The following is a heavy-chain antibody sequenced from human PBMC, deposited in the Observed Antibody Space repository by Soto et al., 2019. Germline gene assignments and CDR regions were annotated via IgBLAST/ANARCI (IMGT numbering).Heavy chain of an antibody. J-gene: IGHJ6*02. CDR1: GGTFSSYA. Sequence: QVQLVQSGAEVKKPGSSVKVSCKASGGTFSSYAISWVRQAPGQGFEWMGGIIPISGTANYAQKFQGRVTITADESTSTAYMELSSLRSEDTAVYYCSRSQGSSTSLEIYYYYYYGIDVWGQGTTVTVSS. V-gene: IGHV1-69*01. CDR2: IIPISGTA. D-gene: IGHD2-2*01. CDR3: SRSQGSSTSLEIYYYYYYGIDV.